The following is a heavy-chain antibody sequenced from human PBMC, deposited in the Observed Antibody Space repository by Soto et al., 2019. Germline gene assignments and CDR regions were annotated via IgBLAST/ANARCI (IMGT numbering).Heavy chain of an antibody. V-gene: IGHV3-64*01. J-gene: IGHJ5*02. CDR2: ISPDGAGI. CDR3: AGSSWGAYNWFAP. D-gene: IGHD3-16*01. Sequence: GGSLRLSCAASGFTFSSYAMHWVRQAPGKGLEYVSTISPDGAGIYYANSVKGRFTISRDNSKNTLFLQMGSLRPEDLAVYYWAGSSWGAYNWFAPWGQGTLVTVSS. CDR1: GFTFSSYA.